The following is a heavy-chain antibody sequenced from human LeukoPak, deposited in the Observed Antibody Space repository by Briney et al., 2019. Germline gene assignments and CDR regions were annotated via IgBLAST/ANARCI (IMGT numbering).Heavy chain of an antibody. CDR1: GGSINSGLYY. Sequence: SETLSLTCTVSGGSINSGLYYWSWIRQSAGQGLEWIGRVYSSGSTNYNPSLKGRVTISVDTLKNQFSLMVRSVTAADTAVYYCASEGRGPVIYNWLDSWGQGVLVTVSS. CDR3: ASEGRGPVIYNWLDS. D-gene: IGHD3-10*01. CDR2: VYSSGST. J-gene: IGHJ5*01. V-gene: IGHV4-61*02.